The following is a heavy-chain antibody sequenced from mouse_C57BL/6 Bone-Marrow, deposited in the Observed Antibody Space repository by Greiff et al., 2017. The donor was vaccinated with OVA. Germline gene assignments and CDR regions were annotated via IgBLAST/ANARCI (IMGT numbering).Heavy chain of an antibody. CDR2: ISYDGSN. CDR3: ARDWLGSYFDY. D-gene: IGHD2-2*01. J-gene: IGHJ2*01. V-gene: IGHV3-6*01. CDR1: GYSITSGYY. Sequence: EVQLVESGPGLVKPSQSLSLTCSVTGYSITSGYYWNWIRQFPGNKLEWMGYISYDGSNNYNPSLKNRISITRDTSKNQFFLKLNSVTTEDTATYYCARDWLGSYFDYWGQGTTLTVSS.